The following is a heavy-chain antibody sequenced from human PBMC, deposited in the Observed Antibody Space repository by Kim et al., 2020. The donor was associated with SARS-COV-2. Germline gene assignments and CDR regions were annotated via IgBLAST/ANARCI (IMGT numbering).Heavy chain of an antibody. D-gene: IGHD3-10*01. V-gene: IGHV4-39*01. J-gene: IGHJ4*02. CDR3: ARQFRGGSYLDYFDY. Sequence: PSLKSRVTISVDTSKNQFSLKLSSVTAADTAVYYCARQFRGGSYLDYFDYWGQGTLVIVSS.